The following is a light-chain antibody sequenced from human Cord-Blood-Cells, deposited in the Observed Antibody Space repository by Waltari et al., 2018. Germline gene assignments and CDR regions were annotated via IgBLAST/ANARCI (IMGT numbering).Light chain of an antibody. J-gene: IGLJ1*01. CDR3: CSYAGSYTYV. V-gene: IGLV2-11*01. CDR2: DVS. Sequence: QSALTQPRAVSGSHGQSVSISCTGTNSDVGGYNYVSWYQQHPGKAPKLTIYDVSKRPSGVPDRFSGSKSGNTASLTISGLQAEEEADYYCCSYAGSYTYVFGTGTKVTVL. CDR1: NSDVGGYNY.